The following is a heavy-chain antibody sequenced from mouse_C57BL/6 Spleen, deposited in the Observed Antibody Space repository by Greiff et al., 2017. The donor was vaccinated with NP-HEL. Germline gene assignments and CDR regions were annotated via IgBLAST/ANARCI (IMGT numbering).Heavy chain of an antibody. D-gene: IGHD1-1*01. V-gene: IGHV1-76*01. CDR3: ARGATVVATNAMDY. CDR2: IYPGSGNT. Sequence: LVESGAELVRPGASVKLSCKASGYTFTDYYINWVKQRPGQGLEWIARIYPGSGNTYYNEKFKGKATLTAEKSSSTAYMQLSSLTSEDSAVYFCARGATVVATNAMDYWGQGTSVTVSS. CDR1: GYTFTDYY. J-gene: IGHJ4*01.